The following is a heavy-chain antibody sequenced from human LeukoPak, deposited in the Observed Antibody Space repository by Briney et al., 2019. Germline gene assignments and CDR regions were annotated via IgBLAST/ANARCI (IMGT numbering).Heavy chain of an antibody. J-gene: IGHJ4*02. CDR1: GFTFSSYA. Sequence: PGGSLRLSCAASGFTFSSYAMHWVRQAPGKGLEWVAVISYDGSNKYYADSVKGRFTISRDNSKNTLYLQMNSLRAEDTAVYYCARVQSYDSSGYYLLFGSFDYWGQGTLVTVSS. CDR2: ISYDGSNK. V-gene: IGHV3-30-3*01. CDR3: ARVQSYDSSGYYLLFGSFDY. D-gene: IGHD3-22*01.